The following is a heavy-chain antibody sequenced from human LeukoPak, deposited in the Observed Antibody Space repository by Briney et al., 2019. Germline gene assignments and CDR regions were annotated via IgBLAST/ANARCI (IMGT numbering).Heavy chain of an antibody. CDR3: ARGPNSNWSGLDF. CDR2: IYSDT. V-gene: IGHV3-74*01. Sequence: GGSLRLSCAASGFTISSHWMHWVRQAPGKGLVWVSRIYSDTHYADSVKGRFTISRDNAKNTLYLQMDSLRAEDTAVYYCARGPNSNWSGLDFWGQGTLLTVSS. J-gene: IGHJ4*02. D-gene: IGHD6-6*01. CDR1: GFTISSHW.